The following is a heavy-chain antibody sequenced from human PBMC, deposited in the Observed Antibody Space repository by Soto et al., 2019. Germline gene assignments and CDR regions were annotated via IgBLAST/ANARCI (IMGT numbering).Heavy chain of an antibody. V-gene: IGHV1-8*01. CDR2: MNPNSGNT. CDR3: ARLEGMTTVTSYYYYYMDV. D-gene: IGHD4-4*01. Sequence: GASVKVSCKASGYTFTSYDINWVRQATGQGLEWMGWMNPNSGNTGYAQKFQGRVTMTRNTSISTAYMELSSLRSEDTAVYYCARLEGMTTVTSYYYYYMDVWGKGTTVTVSS. J-gene: IGHJ6*03. CDR1: GYTFTSYD.